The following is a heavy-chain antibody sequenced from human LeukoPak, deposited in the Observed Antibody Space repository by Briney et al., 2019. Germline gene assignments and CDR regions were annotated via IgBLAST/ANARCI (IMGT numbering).Heavy chain of an antibody. Sequence: GGSLRLSCAASGFTFSSYSMNWVRQAPGKGLEWVSSISSSSSYIYYADSVKGRFTISRDNAKNSLYLQMNSLRAEDTAVYYCASYYGSGSYLFDYWGQGTLVTVSS. CDR1: GFTFSSYS. CDR2: ISSSSSYI. V-gene: IGHV3-21*01. D-gene: IGHD3-10*01. J-gene: IGHJ4*02. CDR3: ASYYGSGSYLFDY.